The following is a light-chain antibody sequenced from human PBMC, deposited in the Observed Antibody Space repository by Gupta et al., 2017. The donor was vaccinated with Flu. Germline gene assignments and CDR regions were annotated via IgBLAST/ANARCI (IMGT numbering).Light chain of an antibody. Sequence: DTVMTQSPLSLPVTPGEPASISCRSSQSLLHSNGYNYLDWYLQKPGQSPQLLIYLGSNRASGVPDRFSASGSGTDFTLKISRVEAEDVGVYYCRQSVQAPRTFGQGTKVEIK. CDR2: LGS. CDR1: QSLLHSNGYNY. J-gene: IGKJ1*01. V-gene: IGKV2-28*01. CDR3: RQSVQAPRT.